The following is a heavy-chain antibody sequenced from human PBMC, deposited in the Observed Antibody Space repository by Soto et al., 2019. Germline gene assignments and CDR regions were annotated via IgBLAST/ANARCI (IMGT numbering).Heavy chain of an antibody. V-gene: IGHV3-23*01. Sequence: WGSLRLSCTASGFMFNNSAMTCFRHSPFQGLQWVASVSDNGGSRGGTYYADSVKGRFTISRDNSKNTLYLQLDSLTGADTAVYYCASAKAVVIAALGIWGQGTMVTVSS. CDR1: GFMFNNSA. CDR2: VSDNGGSRGGT. D-gene: IGHD2-21*01. CDR3: ASAKAVVIAALGI. J-gene: IGHJ3*02.